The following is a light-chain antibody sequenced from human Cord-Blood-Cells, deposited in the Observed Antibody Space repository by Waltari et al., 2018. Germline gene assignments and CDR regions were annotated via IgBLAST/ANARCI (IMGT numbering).Light chain of an antibody. CDR2: DVS. J-gene: IGLJ1*01. Sequence: QSALTQPRSVSGSPGQSVTISCTGTSSAVGGYNYVSWYQQPPGKAPNLMIYDVSKRPSGVPDRFSGSKSGNTASLTISGLQAEDEADYYCCSYAGSYTYVFGTGTKVTVL. CDR3: CSYAGSYTYV. V-gene: IGLV2-11*01. CDR1: SSAVGGYNY.